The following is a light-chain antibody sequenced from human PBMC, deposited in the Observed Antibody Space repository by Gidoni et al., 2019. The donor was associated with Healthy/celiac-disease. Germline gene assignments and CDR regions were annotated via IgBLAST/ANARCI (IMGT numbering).Light chain of an antibody. J-gene: IGLJ2*01. CDR3: CSYAGSRTHVV. V-gene: IGLV2-23*01. CDR1: SSDVGSYNL. Sequence: QSAPPQPASVSGSPGQSITISCPVSSSDVGSYNLVSWYQQHPGKAPKLMIYEGSKRPTGVSNRFAGSNPGNTASLTISGLQAEDEADYYCCSYAGSRTHVVFGGGTKLTVL. CDR2: EGS.